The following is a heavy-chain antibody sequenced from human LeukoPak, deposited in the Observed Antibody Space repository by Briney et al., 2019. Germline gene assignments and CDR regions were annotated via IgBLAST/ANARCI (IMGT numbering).Heavy chain of an antibody. Sequence: ASVKVSCKASGYTLTSHGISWVRQAPGQGLEWMGWISFYDGNTNYAQKLQGRTTMTTDTSTSTAYMELRSLRSDDTAVYYCARDQSPRGIDYWGQGTLVTVSS. D-gene: IGHD3-10*01. CDR2: ISFYDGNT. CDR1: GYTLTSHG. J-gene: IGHJ4*02. V-gene: IGHV1-18*01. CDR3: ARDQSPRGIDY.